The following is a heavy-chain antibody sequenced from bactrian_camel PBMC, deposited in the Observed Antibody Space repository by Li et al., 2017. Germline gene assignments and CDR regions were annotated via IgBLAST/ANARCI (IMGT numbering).Heavy chain of an antibody. J-gene: IGHJ4*01. CDR2: LDSSGIT. D-gene: IGHD2*01. V-gene: IGHV3S55*01. CDR3: AKGGTTYISYPAEFAY. CDR1: GRTYFNWV. Sequence: HVQLVESGGGSVQAGGSLTLSCAASGRTYFNWVMGWFRQAPGKEREGLATLDSSGITHYADSVKGRFTISRDDAENTLYLQLNSLKTEDTGMYYCAKGGTTYISYPAEFAYWGQGTQVTVS.